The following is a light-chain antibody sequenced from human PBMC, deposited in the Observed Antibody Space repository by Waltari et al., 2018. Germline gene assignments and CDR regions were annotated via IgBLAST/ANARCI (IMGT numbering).Light chain of an antibody. CDR2: GAS. J-gene: IGKJ3*01. Sequence: EIVMTQSPATLSVSPGERATLSCRASQSVSSNLAWYQQKPGQAPRLLIYGASTRTTGIPVRFSGIGSGTDFTLTISGLQSEDFAVYYCQQYNNWPRTFGPGTKVHVK. CDR1: QSVSSN. V-gene: IGKV3-15*01. CDR3: QQYNNWPRT.